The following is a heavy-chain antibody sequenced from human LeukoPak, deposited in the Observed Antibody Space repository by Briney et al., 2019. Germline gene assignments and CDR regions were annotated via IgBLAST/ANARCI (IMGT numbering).Heavy chain of an antibody. J-gene: IGHJ6*03. CDR3: ARGYVDTAMDNAYYYYYYMDV. Sequence: SVKVSCKASGGTFSSYAISWVRQAPGQGLEWMGGIIPIFGTANYAQKFQGRVTITADESTSTAYMELSSLRSEDTAVYYCARGYVDTAMDNAYYYYYYMDVWGKGTTVTISS. D-gene: IGHD5-18*01. CDR2: IIPIFGTA. V-gene: IGHV1-69*13. CDR1: GGTFSSYA.